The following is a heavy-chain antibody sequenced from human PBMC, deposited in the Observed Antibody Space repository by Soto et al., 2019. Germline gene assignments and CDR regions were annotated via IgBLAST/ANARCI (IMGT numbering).Heavy chain of an antibody. V-gene: IGHV3-30*02. CDR2: IWYDGSNK. CDR3: AKLPQQHENFDY. CDR1: GFTFSSYG. Sequence: GGSLRLSCAASGFTFSSYGMHWVRQAPGKGLEWVAVIWYDGSNKYYADSVKGRFTISRDNSKNTLYLQMNSLRAEDTAVYYCAKLPQQHENFDYWGQGTLVTVSS. D-gene: IGHD1-1*01. J-gene: IGHJ4*02.